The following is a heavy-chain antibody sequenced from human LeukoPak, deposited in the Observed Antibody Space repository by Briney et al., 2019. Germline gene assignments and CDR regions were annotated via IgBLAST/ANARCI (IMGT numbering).Heavy chain of an antibody. CDR2: ISYDGSNK. D-gene: IGHD1-26*01. CDR1: GFTFSSYA. J-gene: IGHJ4*02. V-gene: IGHV3-30*04. Sequence: GGSLRLSCAASGFTFSSYAMHWVRQAPGKGLEWVAVISYDGSNKYYADSVKGRFTISRDNSKNSLYLQMNSLRAEDTAVYYCARGLSGSYFYYFDYWGQGTLVTVSS. CDR3: ARGLSGSYFYYFDY.